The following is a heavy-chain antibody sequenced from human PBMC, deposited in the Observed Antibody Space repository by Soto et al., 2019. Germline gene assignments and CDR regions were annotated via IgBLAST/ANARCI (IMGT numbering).Heavy chain of an antibody. V-gene: IGHV4-30-2*01. CDR3: ARFTIRDGYNYFDY. CDR2: IYHSGST. J-gene: IGHJ4*02. Sequence: PSETLSLTWAVSGGSISSGGYSWSWIRQPPGKGLEWIGYIYHSGSTYYNPSLKSRVTISVDRSKNQFSLKLSSVTAADTAVYYCARFTIRDGYNYFDYWGQGTLVTVSS. CDR1: GGSISSGGYS. D-gene: IGHD2-21*01.